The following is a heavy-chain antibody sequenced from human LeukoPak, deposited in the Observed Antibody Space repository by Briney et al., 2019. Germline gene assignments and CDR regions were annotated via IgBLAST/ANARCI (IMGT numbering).Heavy chain of an antibody. V-gene: IGHV4-31*03. J-gene: IGHJ4*02. D-gene: IGHD3-22*01. CDR2: IYYSGST. CDR1: GGSISSGGYY. Sequence: PSETLSLTCTVSGGSISSGGYYWSWIRQHPGKGLEWIGYIYYSGSTYYNPSLKSRVTISVDTSKNQFSLKLSSVTAADTVVYYCARGRDTYYYDSSGSNGGGYYFDYWGQGTLVTVSS. CDR3: ARGRDTYYYDSSGSNGGGYYFDY.